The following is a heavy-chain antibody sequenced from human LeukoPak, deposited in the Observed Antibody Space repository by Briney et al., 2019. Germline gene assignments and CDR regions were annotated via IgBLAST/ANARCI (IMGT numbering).Heavy chain of an antibody. V-gene: IGHV4-30-4*07. J-gene: IGHJ4*02. CDR1: GGSISSGGYS. CDR3: ASSTPFGSGSLK. D-gene: IGHD3-10*01. CDR2: IYYSGST. Sequence: SETLSLTCAVSGGSISSGGYSWSWIRQPPGKGLEWIGYIYYSGSTYYNPSLKSRVTISVDTSKNQFSLKLSSVTAADTAVYYCASSTPFGSGSLKWGQGTLVTVSS.